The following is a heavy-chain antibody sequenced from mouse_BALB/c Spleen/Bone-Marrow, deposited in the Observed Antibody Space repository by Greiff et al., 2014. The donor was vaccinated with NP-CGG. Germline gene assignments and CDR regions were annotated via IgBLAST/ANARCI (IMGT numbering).Heavy chain of an antibody. V-gene: IGHV1-81*01. CDR2: IYPGSGST. Sequence: QVQLQQSGPELVKPGASVKMSCKASGYTFTDYVISWVKQRTGQGLEWIGEIYPGSGSTYYNEKFKGKATLTADKSSNTAYMQLSSLTSEDSAVYFCARGGGYGSSWFAYWGQGTLVTVPA. J-gene: IGHJ3*01. CDR3: ARGGGYGSSWFAY. D-gene: IGHD1-1*01. CDR1: GYTFTDYV.